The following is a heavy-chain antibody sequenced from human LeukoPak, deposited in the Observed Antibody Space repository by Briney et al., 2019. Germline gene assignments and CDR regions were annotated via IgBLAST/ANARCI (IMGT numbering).Heavy chain of an antibody. CDR1: GGSISSYY. V-gene: IGHV4-59*01. Sequence: SETLSLTCTVSGGSISSYYWSWIRQPPGKGLEWIGYIYYSGSTNYNPSVKSRVTISVDTSKNQFSLKLSSVTAADTAVYYCARVDFWSGYYSFDIWGQGTMVTVSS. CDR2: IYYSGST. D-gene: IGHD3-3*01. CDR3: ARVDFWSGYYSFDI. J-gene: IGHJ3*02.